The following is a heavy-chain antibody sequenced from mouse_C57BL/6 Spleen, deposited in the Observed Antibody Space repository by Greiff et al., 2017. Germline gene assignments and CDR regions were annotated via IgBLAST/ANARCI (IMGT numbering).Heavy chain of an antibody. CDR3: ARGYYGSSRWFAD. D-gene: IGHD1-1*01. V-gene: IGHV1-59*01. CDR1: GYTFTSYW. J-gene: IGHJ3*01. Sequence: VQLQQPGAELVRPGTSVKLSCKASGYTFTSYWMHWVKQRPGQGLAWIGVIDPSVSYTNYHQKFKGKATLTVGTSSSTAYMQLSSLTSEDSAVYYWARGYYGSSRWFADWGQGTLVTVSA. CDR2: IDPSVSYT.